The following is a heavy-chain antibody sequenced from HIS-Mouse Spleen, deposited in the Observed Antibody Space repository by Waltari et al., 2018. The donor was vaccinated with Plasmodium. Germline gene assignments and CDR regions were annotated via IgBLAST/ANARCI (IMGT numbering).Heavy chain of an antibody. D-gene: IGHD1-26*01. CDR3: ASSGSYDAFDI. Sequence: EVQLVESGGGLVQPGGSLRLSCAASGFTFRSYDMHWVRQVTGKGLEWVSAIGTAGDTYYPGSVKGRFTISRENAKNSLYLQMNSLRAGDTAVYYCASSGSYDAFDIWGQGTMVTVSS. V-gene: IGHV3-13*01. CDR2: IGTAGDT. CDR1: GFTFRSYD. J-gene: IGHJ3*02.